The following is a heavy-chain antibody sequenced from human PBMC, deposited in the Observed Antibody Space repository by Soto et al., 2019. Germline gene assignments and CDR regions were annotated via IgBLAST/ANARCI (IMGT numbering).Heavy chain of an antibody. D-gene: IGHD5-12*01. CDR1: GFTVSSNY. V-gene: IGHV3-66*04. CDR3: ARLISGYDSFDY. Sequence: GGSLRLSCAASGFTVSSNYMSWVRQAPGKGLEWVSVIYSGGSTYCADSVKGRFTISRDNSKNTLYLQMNSLRAEDTAVYYCARLISGYDSFDYWGQGTLVTVSS. J-gene: IGHJ4*02. CDR2: IYSGGST.